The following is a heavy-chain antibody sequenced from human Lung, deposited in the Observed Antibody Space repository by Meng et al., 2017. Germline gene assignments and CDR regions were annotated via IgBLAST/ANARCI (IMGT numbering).Heavy chain of an antibody. Sequence: HVRLQQWGEGLLKPSETLSLSCVVSGGSFSDYYWSWIRQPPGKGLEWIGEINHSGSTNYNPSLESRATISVDTSQNNLSLKLSSVTAADSAVYYCARGPTTMAHDFDYWGQGTLVTVSS. J-gene: IGHJ4*02. D-gene: IGHD4-11*01. V-gene: IGHV4-34*01. CDR3: ARGPTTMAHDFDY. CDR1: GGSFSDYY. CDR2: INHSGST.